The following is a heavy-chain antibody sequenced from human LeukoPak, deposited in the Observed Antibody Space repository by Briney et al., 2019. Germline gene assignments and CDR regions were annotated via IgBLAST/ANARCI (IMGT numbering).Heavy chain of an antibody. J-gene: IGHJ4*02. CDR3: ARDLVRYRGQLLSHADY. D-gene: IGHD2-2*01. CDR2: ISSSGSVI. V-gene: IGHV3-11*01. Sequence: WGSLRLSCAASGFTFSDYYMNWIRQAPGKGLEWVSYISSSGSVIYYADSVKGRFTISRDNAKNSLYLQMNSLRAEDTAMYYCARDLVRYRGQLLSHADYWGQGTLVTVSS. CDR1: GFTFSDYY.